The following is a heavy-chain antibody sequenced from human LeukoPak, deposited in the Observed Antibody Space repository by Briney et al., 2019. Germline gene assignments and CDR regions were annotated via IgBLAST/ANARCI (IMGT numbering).Heavy chain of an antibody. CDR1: GFTFSSYA. Sequence: GGSLRLSCAASGFTFSSYAMSWVRQAPGKGLEWVSAISGSGGSTYYADSVKGRFTTSRDNSKNTLYLQMNSLRAEDTAVYYCAKDSGYSSSWFSPGFYYYYGMGVWGQGTTVTVSS. CDR2: ISGSGGST. D-gene: IGHD6-13*01. CDR3: AKDSGYSSSWFSPGFYYYYGMGV. J-gene: IGHJ6*02. V-gene: IGHV3-23*01.